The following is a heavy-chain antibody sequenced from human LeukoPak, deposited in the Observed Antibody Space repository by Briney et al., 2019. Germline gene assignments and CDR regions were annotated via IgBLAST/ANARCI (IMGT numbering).Heavy chain of an antibody. D-gene: IGHD6-19*01. Sequence: GGSLRLSCAASGFTFSGSAMHWVRQASGKGLEWVGRIRSKANSYATAYAASVKGRFTISRDDSKNTAYLQMNSPKTEDTAVYYCTRQPGYSSGWYVFDYWGQGTLVTVSS. V-gene: IGHV3-73*01. CDR3: TRQPGYSSGWYVFDY. CDR2: IRSKANSYAT. J-gene: IGHJ4*02. CDR1: GFTFSGSA.